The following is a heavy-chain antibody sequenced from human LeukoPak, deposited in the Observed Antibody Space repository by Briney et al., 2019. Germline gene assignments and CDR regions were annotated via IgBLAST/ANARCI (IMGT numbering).Heavy chain of an antibody. CDR1: GFTFSSYG. CDR2: ISYDGSNK. Sequence: GGSLRLSCAASGFTFSSYGMHWVRQAPGKGLEWVAVISYDGSNKYYADCVKGRFTISRDNSKNTLYLQMNSLRAEDTAVYYCAKDGVSLAFDYWGQGTLVTVSS. CDR3: AKDGVSLAFDY. V-gene: IGHV3-30*18. D-gene: IGHD3-16*02. J-gene: IGHJ4*02.